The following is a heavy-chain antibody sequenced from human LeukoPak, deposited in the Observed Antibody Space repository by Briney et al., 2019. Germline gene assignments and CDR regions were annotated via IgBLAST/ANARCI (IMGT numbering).Heavy chain of an antibody. CDR1: GGSISSYY. CDR2: IYYSGST. Sequence: PSETLSLTCTVSGGSISSYYWSWIRQPPGKGLEWIGYIYYSGSTNYNPSLKSRVTISVDTSKNQFSLKLSSVTAADTAVYYCAREVAATRSLDCWGQGTLVTVSP. V-gene: IGHV4-59*12. CDR3: AREVAATRSLDC. D-gene: IGHD2-15*01. J-gene: IGHJ4*02.